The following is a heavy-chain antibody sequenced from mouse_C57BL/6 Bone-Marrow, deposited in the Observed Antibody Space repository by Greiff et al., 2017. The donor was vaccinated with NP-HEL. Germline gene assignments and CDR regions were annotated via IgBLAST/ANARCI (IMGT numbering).Heavy chain of an antibody. V-gene: IGHV1-22*01. D-gene: IGHD2-4*01. J-gene: IGHJ3*01. CDR1: GYTFTDYN. CDR3: ATGLPAWFAY. CDR2: INPNNGGT. Sequence: EVQLQQSGPELVKPGASVKMSCKASGYTFTDYNMHWVKQSHGKSLEWIGYINPNNGGTSYNQKFKGKATLTVNKSASTAYMELRSLTSEDSAVYYCATGLPAWFAYWGQGTLVTVSA.